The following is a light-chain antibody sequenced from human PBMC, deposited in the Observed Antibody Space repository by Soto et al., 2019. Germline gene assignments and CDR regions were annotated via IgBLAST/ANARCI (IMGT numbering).Light chain of an antibody. CDR1: SSDIGVYDY. CDR3: GSYAGSKNFVV. CDR2: DVT. J-gene: IGLJ2*01. Sequence: QSALTQPPSASGSPGQSVTISCTGTSSDIGVYDYVSWYQRHPGKAPKLVIYDVTKRPSGVPDRFSGSKSGNTASLTAAGLQAEDEDDYYCGSYAGSKNFVVFGGGTKLTVL. V-gene: IGLV2-8*01.